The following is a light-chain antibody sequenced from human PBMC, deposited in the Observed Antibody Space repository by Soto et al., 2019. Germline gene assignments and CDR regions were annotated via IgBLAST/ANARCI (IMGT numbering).Light chain of an antibody. CDR1: STDVGRYNY. Sequence: QSVLTQPASVSGSPGQSITISCTGTSTDVGRYNYVSWYQQHPGKAPKLMVYDVSNRPSWVSNRFSGSKSGITASLTISGLQADDYADYYCTSYTSDSTYVFGTGTNVTVL. CDR3: TSYTSDSTYV. V-gene: IGLV2-14*01. CDR2: DVS. J-gene: IGLJ1*01.